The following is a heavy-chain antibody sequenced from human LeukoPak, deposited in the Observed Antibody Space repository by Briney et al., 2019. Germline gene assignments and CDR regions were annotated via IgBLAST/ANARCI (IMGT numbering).Heavy chain of an antibody. J-gene: IGHJ5*02. V-gene: IGHV1-46*01. Sequence: GASVKVSCRASGYTFTSYYTHWVRQAPGQGLEWMGIINPSGGSTSYAQKFQGRVTMTRDTSTSTVYMELSSLRSEDTAVYYCARAGSNYAWHWFDPWGQGTLVTVPS. CDR3: ARAGSNYAWHWFDP. D-gene: IGHD4-11*01. CDR1: GYTFTSYY. CDR2: INPSGGST.